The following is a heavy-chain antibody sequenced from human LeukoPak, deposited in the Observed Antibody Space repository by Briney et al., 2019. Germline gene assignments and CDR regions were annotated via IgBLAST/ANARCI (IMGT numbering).Heavy chain of an antibody. D-gene: IGHD5-12*01. Sequence: GGSLRLSCAASGFTFSNYAMNWVRQAPGKGLEWVSSITTSSTHMYYADSVKGRFTISRDNAKNSLYLQMNSLRTDDTAVYYCAREGSSFGGYERPDSWGQGTLVTVSS. CDR2: ITTSSTHM. CDR3: AREGSSFGGYERPDS. CDR1: GFTFSNYA. V-gene: IGHV3-21*01. J-gene: IGHJ4*02.